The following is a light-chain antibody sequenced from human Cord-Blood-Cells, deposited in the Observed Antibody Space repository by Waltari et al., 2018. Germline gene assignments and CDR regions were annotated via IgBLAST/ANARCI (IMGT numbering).Light chain of an antibody. CDR2: GAS. J-gene: IGKJ1*01. CDR1: QSVSSN. V-gene: IGKV3-15*01. CDR3: QKYKNWPRT. Sequence: IVITHSPATPSVSPGERAPLYCRARQSVSSNLAWYQQKPGQSPRLLIYGASTRANGIPVRFSGSESGTEFTFTCSRLQSEGFSVYCCQKYKNWPRTSGQGTKVEIK.